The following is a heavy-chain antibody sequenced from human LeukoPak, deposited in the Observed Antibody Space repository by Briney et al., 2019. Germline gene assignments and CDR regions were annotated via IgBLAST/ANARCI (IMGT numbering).Heavy chain of an antibody. J-gene: IGHJ4*02. CDR2: ISSSSSYI. Sequence: PGGSLRLSCAASGFTFNNYNMNWVRQAPGKGLEWVSSISSSSSYIYYADSVKGRFTISRDNAKNSLYLQMNSLRAEDTAIYYCATYRQVLLPFESWGQGTLVTVSS. CDR3: ATYRQVLLPFES. CDR1: GFTFNNYN. V-gene: IGHV3-21*04. D-gene: IGHD2-8*02.